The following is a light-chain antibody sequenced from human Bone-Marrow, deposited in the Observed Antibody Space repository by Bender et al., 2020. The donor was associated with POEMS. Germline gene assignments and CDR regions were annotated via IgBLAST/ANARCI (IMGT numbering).Light chain of an antibody. CDR3: SSYAGSKNLV. J-gene: IGLJ2*01. V-gene: IGLV2-8*01. CDR2: EVS. CDR1: SSDVGGYNL. Sequence: QSALTQPASVSGSPGQSITISCTGSSSDVGGYNLVSWYQQYPGKAPKLMIYEVSKRPSGVPDRFSGSKSGNTASLTVSGLQAEDEADYYCSSYAGSKNLVFGGGTKLTVL.